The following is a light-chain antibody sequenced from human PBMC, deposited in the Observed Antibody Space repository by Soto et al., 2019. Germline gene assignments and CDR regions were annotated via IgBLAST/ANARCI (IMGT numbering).Light chain of an antibody. J-gene: IGLJ2*01. CDR3: SSYISSSTLVV. V-gene: IGLV2-14*01. CDR2: EVS. CDR1: SSDVGGYNY. Sequence: QSALTQPASVSGSPGQSITISCTGTSSDVGGYNYVSWYQEHPGRAPKLIIYEVSNRPSGVSNRFSGSKSGNTASLTISGLQAEDEADYPCSSYISSSTLVVFGGGTKVTVL.